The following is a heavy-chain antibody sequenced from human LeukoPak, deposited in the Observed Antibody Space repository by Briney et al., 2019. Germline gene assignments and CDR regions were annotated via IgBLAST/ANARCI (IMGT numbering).Heavy chain of an antibody. V-gene: IGHV1-69*04. CDR1: GGTFSSYA. Sequence: SVTVSCTASGGTFSSYAISWVRQAPGQGLEWMGRIIPILGIANYAQKFQGRVTITADKSTSTAYMELSSLRSEDTAVYYCARDRWSSGWYDVYYYYGMDVWGQGTTVTVSS. D-gene: IGHD6-19*01. CDR3: ARDRWSSGWYDVYYYYGMDV. J-gene: IGHJ6*02. CDR2: IIPILGIA.